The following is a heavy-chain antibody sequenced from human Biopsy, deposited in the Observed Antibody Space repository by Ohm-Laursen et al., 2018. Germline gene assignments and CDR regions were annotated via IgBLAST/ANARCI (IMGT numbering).Heavy chain of an antibody. Sequence: SETLSLTCIVSGGSFTGHYWSWIRQPPGKGLEWIGHISYTGYTSYNAPLKSRVTISVDTSRNHFSLRLSSLTAADTAVYYCARGSNDFGGLYFPRWGQGTLLTVSS. CDR1: GGSFTGHY. D-gene: IGHD4-23*01. V-gene: IGHV4-59*11. J-gene: IGHJ4*02. CDR2: ISYTGYT. CDR3: ARGSNDFGGLYFPR.